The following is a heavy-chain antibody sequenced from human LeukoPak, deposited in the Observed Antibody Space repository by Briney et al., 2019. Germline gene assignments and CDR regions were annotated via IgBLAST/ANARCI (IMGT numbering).Heavy chain of an antibody. J-gene: IGHJ4*02. CDR2: INPNSGGT. CDR3: ARGRDLRLRLGELSPERN. CDR1: GYTFTSYY. Sequence: ASVKVSCKASGYTFTSYYMHWVRQAPGQGLEWMGIINPNSGGTNYAQKFQGRVTMTRGTSISTAYMELSRLRSDDTAVYYCARGRDLRLRLGELSPERNWGQGTLVTVSS. V-gene: IGHV1-2*02. D-gene: IGHD3-16*02.